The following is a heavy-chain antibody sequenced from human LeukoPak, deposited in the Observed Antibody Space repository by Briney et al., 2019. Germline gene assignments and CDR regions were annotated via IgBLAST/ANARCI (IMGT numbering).Heavy chain of an antibody. Sequence: GGSLRLSCAASGFTFSDHSMNWVRQAPGKGLEWVANIRQDGSEKKYADSVEGRFSISRDNAKDSLYLQIYTLRVEDTAAYYCARWNGDSGSWVLDVWGQGTTVTVSS. J-gene: IGHJ6*02. D-gene: IGHD3-10*01. CDR2: IRQDGSEK. CDR1: GFTFSDHS. CDR3: ARWNGDSGSWVLDV. V-gene: IGHV3-7*04.